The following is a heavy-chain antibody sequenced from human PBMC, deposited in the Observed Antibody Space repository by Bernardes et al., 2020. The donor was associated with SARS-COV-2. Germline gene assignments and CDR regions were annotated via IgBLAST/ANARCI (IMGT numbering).Heavy chain of an antibody. J-gene: IGHJ6*02. CDR2: ISGSGGYT. Sequence: GGSLRLSCSVSGFTFSSYAMNWVRQAPGKGLEWVASISGSGGYTYYADSVKGRFVISRDNPKYMLFLEMSSLRAEDTAKYYCARGAKRTYSSPWLGGALGETDVWGQGTTVTVSS. CDR3: ARGAKRTYSSPWLGGALGETDV. D-gene: IGHD3-10*01. CDR1: GFTFSSYA. V-gene: IGHV3-23*01.